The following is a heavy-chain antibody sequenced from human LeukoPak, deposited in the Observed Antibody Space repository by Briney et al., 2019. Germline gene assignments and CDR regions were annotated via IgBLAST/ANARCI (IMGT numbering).Heavy chain of an antibody. CDR3: ARESSGWYPAAHY. J-gene: IGHJ4*02. D-gene: IGHD6-19*01. CDR2: INSDGSST. V-gene: IGHV3-74*01. Sequence: GGSLRLSCAASGFTFSSYWMHWVRQAPGKGLMWVSRINSDGSSTSYADSVKGRFTISRDNAKNTLYLQMNSLRAEDTAVYYCARESSGWYPAAHYWGQGTLVTVSS. CDR1: GFTFSSYW.